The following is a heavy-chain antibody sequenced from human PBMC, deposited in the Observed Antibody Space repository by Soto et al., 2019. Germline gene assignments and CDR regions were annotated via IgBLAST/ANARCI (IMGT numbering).Heavy chain of an antibody. CDR3: ARMATFGSLNWFDP. D-gene: IGHD3-16*01. Sequence: ASVKVSCKVSGYTLTELSMHWVRQAPGKGLEWMGGFDPEDGETIYAQKFQGRVTMTRDISRATAYMELSSLRSDDTAIYYCARMATFGSLNWFDPWGQGTLVTVSS. CDR1: GYTLTELS. V-gene: IGHV1-24*01. J-gene: IGHJ5*02. CDR2: FDPEDGET.